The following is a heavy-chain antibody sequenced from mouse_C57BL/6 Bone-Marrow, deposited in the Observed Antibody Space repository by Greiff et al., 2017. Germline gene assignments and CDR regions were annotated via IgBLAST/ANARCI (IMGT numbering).Heavy chain of an antibody. V-gene: IGHV1-75*01. CDR2: IFPGSGST. D-gene: IGHD1-1*01. Sequence: QVQLQQSGPELVKPGASVKISCKASGYTFTDYYINWVKQRPGQGLEWIGWIFPGSGSTYYNEKFKGKATLTVDKSSSTAYMLLSSLTSEDSAVYFCARLGITTVVARDFDYWGQGTTLTVSS. J-gene: IGHJ2*01. CDR1: GYTFTDYY. CDR3: ARLGITTVVARDFDY.